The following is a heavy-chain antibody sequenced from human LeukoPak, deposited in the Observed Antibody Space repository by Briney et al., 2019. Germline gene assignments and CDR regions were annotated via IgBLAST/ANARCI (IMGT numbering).Heavy chain of an antibody. V-gene: IGHV3-74*01. D-gene: IGHD4-23*01. CDR3: ARGRPHGNDY. Sequence: GGSLRLSYAASGFTFSSYWMNWVRQAPGKGLVWVSRIASDGSSTTYADSVKGRFSISRDNAKNTLYLQMNSLRVEDTAVYYCARGRPHGNDYWGQGTLVTVSS. CDR1: GFTFSSYW. CDR2: IASDGSST. J-gene: IGHJ4*02.